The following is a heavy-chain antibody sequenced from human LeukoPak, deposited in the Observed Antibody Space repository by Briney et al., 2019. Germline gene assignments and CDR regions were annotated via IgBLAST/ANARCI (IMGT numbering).Heavy chain of an antibody. CDR2: ICGSGGSK. J-gene: IGHJ4*02. CDR1: GFTFSSYA. CDR3: AKDIEGGYYDSSGHYFDY. Sequence: GGSLRLSCAASGFTFSSYAMSWVHQAPGKGLEWVSVICGSGGSKYYADSVKGRFTISRDNSKSTLYLQMNSLRAEDTDVYYCAKDIEGGYYDSSGHYFDYWGREPWSPSPQ. D-gene: IGHD3-22*01. V-gene: IGHV3-23*01.